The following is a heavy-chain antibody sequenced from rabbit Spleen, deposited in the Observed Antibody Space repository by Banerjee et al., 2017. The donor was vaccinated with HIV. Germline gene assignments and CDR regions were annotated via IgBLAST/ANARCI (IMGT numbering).Heavy chain of an antibody. Sequence: QEQLEESGGDLVKPEGSLTLTYTASGFSFSSNYWICWVRQAPGKGLEWIACIYAGSSGFVGATYYASWAIGRFTISKTSSTAVALQMTILTAADTATYFFARGASSDGDFDLWVPGTLVTVS. CDR3: ARGASSDGDFDL. V-gene: IGHV1S45*01. J-gene: IGHJ4*01. CDR2: IYAGSSGFVGAT. CDR1: GFSFSSNYW. D-gene: IGHD1-1*01.